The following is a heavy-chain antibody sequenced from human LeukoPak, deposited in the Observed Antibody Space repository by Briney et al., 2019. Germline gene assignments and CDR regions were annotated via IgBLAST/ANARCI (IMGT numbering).Heavy chain of an antibody. CDR1: GFSFSSYE. J-gene: IGHJ6*02. V-gene: IGHV3-48*03. CDR2: ISSSGSTI. D-gene: IGHD3-3*01. CDR3: ARDHDFWSGGYGMDV. Sequence: GGSLILSCAASGFSFSSYEMNWVRQAPGKGLEWVSYISSSGSTIYYTDSVKGRFTISRDNAKNSLYLQMNSLRAEDTAVYYCARDHDFWSGGYGMDVWGQGTTVTVSS.